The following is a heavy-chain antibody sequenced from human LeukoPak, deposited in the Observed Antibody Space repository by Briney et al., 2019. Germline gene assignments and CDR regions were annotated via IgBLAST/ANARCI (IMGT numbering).Heavy chain of an antibody. V-gene: IGHV1-69*05. CDR1: GGTFISYA. Sequence: SVKVSCKASGGTFISYAISWVRQAPGQGREWMGGIIPIFGTANYAQKFQGRVTITTDESTSTAYMELRSLRSEDTAVYYCAREHGRYSFIDYWGQGTLVTVSS. CDR2: IIPIFGTA. D-gene: IGHD5-18*01. J-gene: IGHJ4*02. CDR3: AREHGRYSFIDY.